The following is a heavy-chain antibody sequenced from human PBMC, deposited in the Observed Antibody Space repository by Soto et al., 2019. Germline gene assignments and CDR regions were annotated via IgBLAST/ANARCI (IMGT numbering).Heavy chain of an antibody. CDR2: IIPMFGTT. V-gene: IGHV1-69*01. D-gene: IGHD3-16*02. J-gene: IGHJ4*02. CDR3: ARGTLPLGELSRSYDFDS. CDR1: GDTFTTYA. Sequence: QVQLVQSGAEVKKPGSSVKVSCKASGDTFTTYALTWVRQAPGQGLEWMGGIIPMFGTTNYAQKFQGRVTLTADESTYTAYMDLSRLGSHDTAVYYCARGTLPLGELSRSYDFDSWGQGTLVTVSS.